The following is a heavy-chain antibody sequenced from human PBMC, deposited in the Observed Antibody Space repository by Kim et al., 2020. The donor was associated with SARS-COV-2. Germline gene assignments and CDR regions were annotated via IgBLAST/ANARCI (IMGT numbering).Heavy chain of an antibody. CDR3: AKDMGVTGGYLLGEFDQ. D-gene: IGHD2-21*02. V-gene: IGHV3-23*01. Sequence: GGSLRLSCEASGFTFRTSAMSWVRQAPGKGLEWVSGISANGGSTYYTDSVKGRFTISRDNSKNTLYLQMSRLGAEDTAVYYCAKDMGVTGGYLLGEFDQWGRGPLVTVSS. CDR2: ISANGGST. CDR1: GFTFRTSA. J-gene: IGHJ4*02.